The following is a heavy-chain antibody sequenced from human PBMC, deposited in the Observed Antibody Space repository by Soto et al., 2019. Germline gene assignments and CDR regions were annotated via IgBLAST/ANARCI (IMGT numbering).Heavy chain of an antibody. CDR1: GYSFTSYW. CDR3: ASLDCSGGSCYSYLMDV. V-gene: IGHV5-10-1*01. D-gene: IGHD2-15*01. Sequence: GESLKISCNGSGYSFTSYWISWVRQMPGKGLEWMGRIDPSDSYTNYSPSFQGHVTISADKSISTAYLQWSSLKASDTAMYYCASLDCSGGSCYSYLMDVWGQGTTVTV. CDR2: IDPSDSYT. J-gene: IGHJ6*02.